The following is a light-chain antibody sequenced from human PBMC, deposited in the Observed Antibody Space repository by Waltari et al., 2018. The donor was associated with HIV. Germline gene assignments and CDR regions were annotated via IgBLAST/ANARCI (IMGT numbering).Light chain of an antibody. J-gene: IGKJ5*01. Sequence: EIVLTQSPGTLSLSPGERATLSCRASQSVSSSSLAWYQKKPGQAPRLLSYGASSRAPGIPDRFSGSGSGTDFTLTISRLEPEDCAVYFCQQYGSSPTVTFGQGTRLVI. CDR2: GAS. V-gene: IGKV3-20*01. CDR3: QQYGSSPTVT. CDR1: QSVSSSS.